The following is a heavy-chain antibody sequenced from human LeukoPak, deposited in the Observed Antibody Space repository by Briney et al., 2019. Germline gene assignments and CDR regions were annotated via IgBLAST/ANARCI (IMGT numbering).Heavy chain of an antibody. CDR3: ARRFSLGNSGWFDP. J-gene: IGHJ5*02. Sequence: ASVKVSCKASGYTFTSYGISWVRQAPGQGLEWMGWISAYNGNTSYAQKLQGRVTMTTDTSTSTAYMELRSLRSDDTAVYYCARRFSLGNSGWFDPWGQGTLVTVSS. CDR1: GYTFTSYG. D-gene: IGHD4-23*01. V-gene: IGHV1-18*01. CDR2: ISAYNGNT.